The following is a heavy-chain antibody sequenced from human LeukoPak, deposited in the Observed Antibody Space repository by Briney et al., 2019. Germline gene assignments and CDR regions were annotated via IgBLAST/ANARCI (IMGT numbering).Heavy chain of an antibody. CDR1: GFTFSDYY. CDR3: AKDSPSRTATTEVPVDY. J-gene: IGHJ4*02. Sequence: GGSLRLSCAASGFTFSDYYMSWIRQAPGKGLEWVSYISSSSSYTNYADSVKGRFTISRDNAKNSLYLQMNSLRAEDTAVYYCAKDSPSRTATTEVPVDYWGQGTLVTVSS. D-gene: IGHD1/OR15-1a*01. V-gene: IGHV3-11*06. CDR2: ISSSSSYT.